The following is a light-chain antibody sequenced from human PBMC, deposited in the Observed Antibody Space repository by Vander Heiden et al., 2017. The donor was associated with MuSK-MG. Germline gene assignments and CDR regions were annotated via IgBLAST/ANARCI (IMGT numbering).Light chain of an antibody. CDR2: DVT. Sequence: QSALTQAPSASGSPGQSVTISCTGTSSDVGRYDYVSWYQQHPGKAPNLMIYDVTKRPSGVPDRFSGSKSGNTASLTVSGLQAEDEADYYCSSYAGTNNFNVFGTGTKVTVL. V-gene: IGLV2-8*01. J-gene: IGLJ1*01. CDR1: SSDVGRYDY. CDR3: SSYAGTNNFNV.